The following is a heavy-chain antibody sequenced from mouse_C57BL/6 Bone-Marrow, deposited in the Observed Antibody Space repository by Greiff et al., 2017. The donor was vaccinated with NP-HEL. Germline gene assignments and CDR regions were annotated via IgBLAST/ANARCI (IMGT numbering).Heavy chain of an antibody. Sequence: EVHLVESGGGLVKPGGSLKLSCAASGFTFSSYTMSWVRQTPEKRLEWVATISGGGGNTYYPDSVKGRFTISRDNAKNTLYLQMSSLRSEDTALYYCARHHYYGSSYPWYFDVWGTGTTVTVSS. CDR1: GFTFSSYT. J-gene: IGHJ1*03. V-gene: IGHV5-9*01. CDR2: ISGGGGNT. CDR3: ARHHYYGSSYPWYFDV. D-gene: IGHD1-1*01.